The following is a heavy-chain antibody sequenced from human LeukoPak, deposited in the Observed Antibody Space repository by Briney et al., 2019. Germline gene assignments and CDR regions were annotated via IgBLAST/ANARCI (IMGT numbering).Heavy chain of an antibody. CDR3: AKPLGGSYLFDR. J-gene: IGHJ4*02. Sequence: GGSLRLSCAASGFTFSSYAMTWVRRAPGKGLEWVSTIEVGGAITHYAASVKGRFTISRDTSKKILYLQMDSLRPEDTAVYYCAKPLGGSYLFDRWGQGTLVTVSS. CDR1: GFTFSSYA. D-gene: IGHD1-26*01. V-gene: IGHV3-23*01. CDR2: IEVGGAIT.